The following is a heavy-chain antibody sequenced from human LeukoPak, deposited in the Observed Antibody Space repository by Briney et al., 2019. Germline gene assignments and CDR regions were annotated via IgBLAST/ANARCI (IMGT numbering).Heavy chain of an antibody. J-gene: IGHJ4*02. CDR3: ARQPSSWFTSFDS. D-gene: IGHD6-13*01. CDR2: IYYSGSI. V-gene: IGHV4-59*01. Sequence: SETLSLTCTVSGGSLSSYFWSWIRQPPGKGLEWIAYIYYSGSINYNPSLKSRVTISVDTSKNQFSLKLSSVTAADTAVYYCARQPSSWFTSFDSWGQGTLVTVSS. CDR1: GGSLSSYF.